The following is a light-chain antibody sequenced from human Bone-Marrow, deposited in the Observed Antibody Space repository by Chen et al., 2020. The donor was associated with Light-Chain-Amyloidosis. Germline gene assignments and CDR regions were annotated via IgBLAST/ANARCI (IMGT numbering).Light chain of an antibody. CDR3: SSYTITNTLV. J-gene: IGLJ1*01. Sequence: QFALTQPAPLSGSPGKSVTNPLPGISSDVGGDNHVSWYQQHPDKAPKLMIYEVTNRPSWVPDRFSGSKSDNTASLTISGLQTEDEADYFCSSYTITNTLVFGSGTRVTVL. CDR2: EVT. CDR1: SSDVGGDNH. V-gene: IGLV2-14*01.